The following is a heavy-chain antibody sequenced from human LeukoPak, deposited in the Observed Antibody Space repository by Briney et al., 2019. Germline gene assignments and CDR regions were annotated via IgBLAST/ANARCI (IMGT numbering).Heavy chain of an antibody. D-gene: IGHD3-9*01. Sequence: GRSLRLSCAASGVRFNIFGMHWVRQAPGKGLEWVARIWYDGSNENCADSVKGRFTISRDNSKNMLYLQMNRLRADDTAVYYCAKDINQYEILTGYRHLVDNWGQGTLVTVSS. J-gene: IGHJ4*02. CDR3: AKDINQYEILTGYRHLVDN. CDR2: IWYDGSNE. V-gene: IGHV3-33*06. CDR1: GVRFNIFG.